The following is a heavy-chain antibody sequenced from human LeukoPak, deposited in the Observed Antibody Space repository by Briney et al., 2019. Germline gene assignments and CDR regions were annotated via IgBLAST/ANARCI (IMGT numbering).Heavy chain of an antibody. V-gene: IGHV1-2*02. CDR2: INPNSGGT. Sequence: ASVKVSCKASGYTFTGYYMHWVRQAPGQGLEWKGWINPNSGGTNYAQKFQGRVTMTRDTSISTAYMELSRLRSDDTALYYCARAYYGSGSPWDYWGQGTLVTVSS. CDR1: GYTFTGYY. J-gene: IGHJ4*02. CDR3: ARAYYGSGSPWDY. D-gene: IGHD3-10*01.